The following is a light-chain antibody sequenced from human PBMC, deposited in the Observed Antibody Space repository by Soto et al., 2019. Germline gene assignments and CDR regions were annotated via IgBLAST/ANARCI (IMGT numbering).Light chain of an antibody. J-gene: IGKJ5*01. CDR2: AAS. V-gene: IGKV1-39*01. CDR1: QSISSY. Sequence: DLQMTQSPSSLSASVGDRVTITCRASQSISSYLNWYQQKPGKAPKLLIYAASSLQSGVPSRFSGSGSGTDFTLTISSLQPEDFSTYYCQQSDSTPLTFGQGPRLEIK. CDR3: QQSDSTPLT.